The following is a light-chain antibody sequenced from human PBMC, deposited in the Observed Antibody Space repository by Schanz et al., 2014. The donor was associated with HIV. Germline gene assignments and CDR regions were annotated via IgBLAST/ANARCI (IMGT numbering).Light chain of an antibody. CDR3: SSYAGTANLI. V-gene: IGLV2-14*01. Sequence: QSALTQPASVSGSPGQSITISCTGTSSDVGGYNYVSWYQQHPGKAPKLMIYDVSNRPSGVSNRFSGSKSGNTASLTISGLQAEDEADYHCSSYAGTANLIFGGGTKVTVL. J-gene: IGLJ2*01. CDR1: SSDVGGYNY. CDR2: DVS.